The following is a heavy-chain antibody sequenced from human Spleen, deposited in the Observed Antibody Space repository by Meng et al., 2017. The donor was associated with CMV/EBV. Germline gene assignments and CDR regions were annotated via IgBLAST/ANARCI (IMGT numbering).Heavy chain of an antibody. CDR2: ISYDGINK. D-gene: IGHD3-22*01. Sequence: GESLKISCAASGFTFSSYAMHWVRQAPGKGLEWVAVISYDGINKYYADSVKGRFTISRDNSKNTLYLQMNSLRAEDTAVYYCARTGLYYDSRVYYFDYWGQGTLVTVSS. V-gene: IGHV3-30-3*01. J-gene: IGHJ4*02. CDR3: ARTGLYYDSRVYYFDY. CDR1: GFTFSSYA.